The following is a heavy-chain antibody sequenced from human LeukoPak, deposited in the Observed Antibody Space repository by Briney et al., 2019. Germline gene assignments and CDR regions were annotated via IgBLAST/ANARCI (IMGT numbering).Heavy chain of an antibody. CDR1: GFTFSSYW. Sequence: GGSLRLSCEGSGFTFSSYWMSWVRQAPGKGLEWVANIKQDGSEKYYVDSVKGRCTISRDNAKNSLYLQMNSLRAEDTAVYYCAREKKAIVAAESDDYYYYMDVWGKGTTVTVSS. V-gene: IGHV3-7*01. J-gene: IGHJ6*03. D-gene: IGHD6-13*01. CDR2: IKQDGSEK. CDR3: AREKKAIVAAESDDYYYYMDV.